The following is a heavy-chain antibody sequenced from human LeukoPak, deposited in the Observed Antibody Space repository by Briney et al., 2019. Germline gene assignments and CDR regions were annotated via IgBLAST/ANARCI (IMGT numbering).Heavy chain of an antibody. V-gene: IGHV1-2*02. CDR3: ARTVIKYSSSSKINWFDP. CDR2: INPNSGGT. Sequence: ASVKVSCKASGYTFTRYYMHWVRQAPGQGLEWMGWINPNSGGTNYAQKFQGRVTMTRDTSISTAYMELSRLRSDDTAVYYCARTVIKYSSSSKINWFDPWGQGTLVTVSS. D-gene: IGHD6-6*01. CDR1: GYTFTRYY. J-gene: IGHJ5*02.